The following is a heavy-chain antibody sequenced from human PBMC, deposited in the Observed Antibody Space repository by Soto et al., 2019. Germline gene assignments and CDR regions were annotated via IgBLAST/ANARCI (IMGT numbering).Heavy chain of an antibody. V-gene: IGHV3-72*01. CDR3: ARDSGKGAYFDY. Sequence: VQLVESGGGLVQPGGSQRLSCAASGFTFSDHYMDWVRQAPGKGRGWVGRIRNKANSYTTDYAASVKGRFTISRDDSKDSLYLQMNSLKTEDTAIYYCARDSGKGAYFDYWGHGTLATVSS. D-gene: IGHD1-26*01. CDR1: GFTFSDHY. CDR2: IRNKANSYTT. J-gene: IGHJ4*01.